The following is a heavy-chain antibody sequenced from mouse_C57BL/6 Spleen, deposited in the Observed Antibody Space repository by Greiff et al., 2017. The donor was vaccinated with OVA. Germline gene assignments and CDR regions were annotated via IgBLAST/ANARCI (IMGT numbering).Heavy chain of an antibody. CDR2: ISDGGSYT. CDR3: AREKLGKGGFDY. V-gene: IGHV5-4*01. J-gene: IGHJ2*01. Sequence: EVKLMESGGGLVKPGGSLKLSCAASGFTFSSYAMSWVRQTPEKRLEWVATISDGGSYTYYPDNVKGRFTISRDNAKNNLYLQMSHLKSEDTAMYYCAREKLGKGGFDYWGQGTTLTVSS. CDR1: GFTFSSYA. D-gene: IGHD4-1*01.